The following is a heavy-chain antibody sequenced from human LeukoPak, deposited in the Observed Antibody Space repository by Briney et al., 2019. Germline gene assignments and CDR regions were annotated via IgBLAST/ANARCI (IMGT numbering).Heavy chain of an antibody. V-gene: IGHV3-21*01. J-gene: IGHJ6*03. CDR2: ISSSSSYI. CDR1: GFTFSSYT. CDR3: ARDERYYYDSSGLLYYYYMDV. D-gene: IGHD3-22*01. Sequence: KPGGSLRLSCAASGFTFSSYTMNWVRQAPGKGLEWVSSISSSSSYIYYADSGKGRFSISRDNAKNSLYLQMNSLRAEDTAVYYCARDERYYYDSSGLLYYYYMDVWGKGTTVTISS.